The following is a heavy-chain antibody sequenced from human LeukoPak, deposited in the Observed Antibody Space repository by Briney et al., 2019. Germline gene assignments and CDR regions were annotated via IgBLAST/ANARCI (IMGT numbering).Heavy chain of an antibody. CDR2: IIPIFGTA. Sequence: SVKVSCKASGGTFSSYAISWVRQAPGQGLEWMGGIIPIFGTANYAQKFQGRVTITADESTSTAYMELSSLRSEDTAVYYCARSLLYSSKANYYYYMGVWGKGTTVTVSS. V-gene: IGHV1-69*13. CDR1: GGTFSSYA. D-gene: IGHD5-18*01. J-gene: IGHJ6*03. CDR3: ARSLLYSSKANYYYYMGV.